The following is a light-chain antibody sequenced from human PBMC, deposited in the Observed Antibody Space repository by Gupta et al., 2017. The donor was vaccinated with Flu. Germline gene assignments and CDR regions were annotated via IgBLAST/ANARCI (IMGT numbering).Light chain of an antibody. CDR1: NIGTKS. V-gene: IGLV3-21*02. Sequence: SYVLTQPPSVSVAPGETARMTCGGNNIGTKSVHWYQQKPGQAPVLVVYDVSDRPSGIPERFSGSNPRNPANLTIRKGEPGDEGEHFCQGGHTGNDPLGVFGGGTKLTVL. CDR3: QGGHTGNDPLGV. J-gene: IGLJ3*02. CDR2: DVS.